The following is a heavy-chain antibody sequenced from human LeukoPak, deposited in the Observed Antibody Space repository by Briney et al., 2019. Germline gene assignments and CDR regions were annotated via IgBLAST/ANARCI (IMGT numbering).Heavy chain of an antibody. CDR2: IYYSGST. J-gene: IGHJ4*02. V-gene: IGHV4-59*11. CDR1: GGSISSHY. D-gene: IGHD5-12*01. CDR3: AGGSGYDVTRFDY. Sequence: SETLSLTCTVSGGSISSHYWSWIRQPPGKGLEWIGYIYYSGSTNYNPSLKSRVTISVDTSKNQFSLKLSSVTAADTAVYYCAGGSGYDVTRFDYWGQGTLVTVSS.